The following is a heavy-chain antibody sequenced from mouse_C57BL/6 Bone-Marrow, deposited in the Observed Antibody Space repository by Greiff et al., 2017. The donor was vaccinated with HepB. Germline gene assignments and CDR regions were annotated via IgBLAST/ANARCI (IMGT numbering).Heavy chain of an antibody. Sequence: QVQLQQPGAELVKPGASVKMSCKASGYTFTSYWITWVKQRPGQGLEWIGDIYPGSGSTNYNEKFKSKATLTVDTSSSTAYMQLSSLTSEDSAVYYCASEAGEKIYYDYDGDYWGQGTTLTVSS. CDR1: GYTFTSYW. J-gene: IGHJ2*01. CDR3: ASEAGEKIYYDYDGDY. V-gene: IGHV1-55*01. CDR2: IYPGSGST. D-gene: IGHD2-4*01.